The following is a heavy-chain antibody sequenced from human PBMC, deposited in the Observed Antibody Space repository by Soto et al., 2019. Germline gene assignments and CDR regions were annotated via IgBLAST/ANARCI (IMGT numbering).Heavy chain of an antibody. CDR2: INAGNGNT. Sequence: GASVKVSCKASGYTFTSYGISWVRQATGQGLEWMGWINAGNGNTKYSQKFQGRVTITRDTSASTAYMELSSLRSEDTAVYYCARDLTALRYSYASDYWGQGTLVTVSS. V-gene: IGHV1-3*01. D-gene: IGHD5-18*01. J-gene: IGHJ4*02. CDR3: ARDLTALRYSYASDY. CDR1: GYTFTSYG.